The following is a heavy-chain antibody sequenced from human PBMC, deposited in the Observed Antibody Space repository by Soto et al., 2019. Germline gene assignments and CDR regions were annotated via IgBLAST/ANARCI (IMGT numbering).Heavy chain of an antibody. CDR2: ISGGGGSS. Sequence: EVQLLESGGGLVQPGGSLRLSCAASGFTFSNYAMSWVRQAPGKGLEWVSAISGGGGSSYYADSVKGRFTISRDNSMNTMYLHMKSLRAEDTAVDYFAASCAVDCDSGFFHCVQGTVVIVSS. CDR3: AASCAVDCDSGFFH. D-gene: IGHD2-21*02. CDR1: GFTFSNYA. V-gene: IGHV3-23*01. J-gene: IGHJ4*02.